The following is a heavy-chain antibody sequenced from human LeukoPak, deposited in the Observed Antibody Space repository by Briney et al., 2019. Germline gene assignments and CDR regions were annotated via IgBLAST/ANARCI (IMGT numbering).Heavy chain of an antibody. D-gene: IGHD2/OR15-2a*01. CDR2: INPNSGGT. Sequence: GASVKVSCKTSGYIFTPHHIHWMRQAPGQGLEWMGRINPNSGGTNYAQKFQGRVTMTRDTSISTAYMELSRLRSDDTAVYYCARADRFLFDYWGQGTLVTVSS. J-gene: IGHJ4*02. V-gene: IGHV1-2*06. CDR3: ARADRFLFDY. CDR1: GYIFTPHH.